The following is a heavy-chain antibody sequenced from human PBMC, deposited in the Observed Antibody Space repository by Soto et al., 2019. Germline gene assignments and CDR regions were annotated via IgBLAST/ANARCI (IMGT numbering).Heavy chain of an antibody. CDR3: TKNSAYALDY. CDR1: GGSVSNNNW. Sequence: QVQLQESGPGLVKPSGTLSLSCAVSGGSVSNNNWWSWVRQSPGNGLEWIGEIHHSGGTSYNPSLESRAPLSVDKSKNELSLRLNYVTAADTAVYYCTKNSAYALDYWGLGILVTVAS. D-gene: IGHD5-12*01. CDR2: IHHSGGT. J-gene: IGHJ4*02. V-gene: IGHV4-4*02.